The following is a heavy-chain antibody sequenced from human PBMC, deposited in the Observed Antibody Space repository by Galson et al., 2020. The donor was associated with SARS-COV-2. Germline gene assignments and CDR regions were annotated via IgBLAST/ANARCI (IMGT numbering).Heavy chain of an antibody. Sequence: GGSLRLSCEVSGFTFNDFWMSWFRQAPGKGLESVANIKGDGSETNYADFVKGRFSISRDNAANSLYLQMNSLRVEDSAVYYCWREGWKGGYWGQGTRVTGSS. V-gene: IGHV3-7*01. CDR2: IKGDGSET. CDR1: GFTFNDFW. D-gene: IGHD1-1*01. J-gene: IGHJ4*02. CDR3: WREGWKGGY.